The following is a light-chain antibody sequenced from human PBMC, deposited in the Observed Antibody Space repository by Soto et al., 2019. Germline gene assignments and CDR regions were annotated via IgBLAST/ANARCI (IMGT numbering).Light chain of an antibody. J-gene: IGKJ4*01. V-gene: IGKV2-24*01. CDR3: LPATQFPLN. CDR1: QSLVNSDGNTY. CDR2: KIS. Sequence: DIVMTQTPLASPVTLGQPASICCKSSQSLVNSDGNTYLSWLQQRPGQPPRLLIYKISNRFPGVPDRFSGSGAGADFTLKISRVEAEDVRTYYCLPATQFPLNFGGGTKVEIK.